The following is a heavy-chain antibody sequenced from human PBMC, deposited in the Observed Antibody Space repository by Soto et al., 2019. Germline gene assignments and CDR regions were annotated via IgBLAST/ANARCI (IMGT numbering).Heavy chain of an antibody. J-gene: IGHJ3*02. CDR3: AKGVSGSTYDAFDI. CDR1: GFTFRNYA. V-gene: IGHV3-23*01. Sequence: EVQLLESGGGLVQPGGALRLSCAASGFTFRNYAMSWVRQAPGKGLEWVSAISGSGGSTYYADSVKGRFTISRDDSKNTLYLQMNSLRAEDTAVYSCAKGVSGSTYDAFDIWGQGTVVTVSS. CDR2: ISGSGGST. D-gene: IGHD1-26*01.